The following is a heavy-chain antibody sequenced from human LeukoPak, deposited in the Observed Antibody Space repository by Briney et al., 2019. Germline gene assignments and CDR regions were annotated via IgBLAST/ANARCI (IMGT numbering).Heavy chain of an antibody. CDR1: GYSFTSYW. J-gene: IGHJ4*02. CDR2: IYPGDSDT. D-gene: IGHD3-9*01. V-gene: IGHV5-51*01. CDR3: ARTYYDILTGYYGAFDY. Sequence: GESLKIPCKGSGYSFTSYWIGWVRQMPRKGLEWMGTIYPGDSDTRYSPSFQGQVTISADKSISTAYLQWSSLKASDTAMYYCARTYYDILTGYYGAFDYWGQGTLVTVSS.